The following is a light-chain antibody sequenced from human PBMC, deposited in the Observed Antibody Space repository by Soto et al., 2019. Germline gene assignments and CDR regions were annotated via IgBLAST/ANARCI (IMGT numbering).Light chain of an antibody. CDR2: QAS. Sequence: DIQMTQSPSTLSASVGDRVTITCRASQTISYWLAWYQQKPGQVPKLLIYQASSLESGVLSRFSGSGSGTEFTLTISSLQPDDFATYYCQHYHSYPLTFGGGTEVEIK. CDR3: QHYHSYPLT. J-gene: IGKJ4*01. CDR1: QTISYW. V-gene: IGKV1-5*03.